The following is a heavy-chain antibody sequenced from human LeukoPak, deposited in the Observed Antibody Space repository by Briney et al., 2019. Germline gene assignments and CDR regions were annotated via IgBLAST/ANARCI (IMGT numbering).Heavy chain of an antibody. J-gene: IGHJ5*02. CDR2: ISWNSGSI. D-gene: IGHD6-19*01. CDR1: GFTFDDYA. CDR3: AKSPGYTSGWYGNWLDP. Sequence: GRSLRLSCAASGFTFDDYAMHWVRQAPGKGLEGVSGISWNSGSIGYADSVKGRFTISRDNAKNSLYLQMNSLRAEDTALYYCAKSPGYTSGWYGNWLDPWGQGTLVTVSS. V-gene: IGHV3-9*01.